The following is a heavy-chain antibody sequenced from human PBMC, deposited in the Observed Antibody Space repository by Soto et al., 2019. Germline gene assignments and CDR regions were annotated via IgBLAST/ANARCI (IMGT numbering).Heavy chain of an antibody. CDR1: GDTLSELS. CDR2: FDPEDGET. J-gene: IGHJ6*02. Sequence: ASVKVSCKVSGDTLSELSMYWVRQAPGKGLEWMGGFDPEDGETIYAQKFQDRVTMTEDTSTDTAYMELNSLRAEDTAVYYCARDQGIVAPATSKNYGMAVWGQGTTVTVSS. V-gene: IGHV1-24*01. D-gene: IGHD6-13*01. CDR3: ARDQGIVAPATSKNYGMAV.